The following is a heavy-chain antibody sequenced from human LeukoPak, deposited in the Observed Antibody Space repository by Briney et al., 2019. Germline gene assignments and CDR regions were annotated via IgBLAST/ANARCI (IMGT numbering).Heavy chain of an antibody. D-gene: IGHD3-9*01. V-gene: IGHV3-21*01. CDR3: ARGATRGRYFDWSLRAHFDY. Sequence: GGSLRLSCAASGFTFSSYSMNWVRQAPGKGLEWVSSISSSSSYIYYADSVKGRFTISRDNAKNSLYLQMNSLRAEDTAVYYCARGATRGRYFDWSLRAHFDYWGQGTLVPVSS. CDR2: ISSSSSYI. CDR1: GFTFSSYS. J-gene: IGHJ4*02.